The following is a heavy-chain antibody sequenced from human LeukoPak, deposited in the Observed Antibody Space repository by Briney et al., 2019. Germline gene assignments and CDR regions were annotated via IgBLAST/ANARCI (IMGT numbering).Heavy chain of an antibody. CDR2: VNRDGNEK. V-gene: IGHV3-7*03. CDR1: GFTFNRYW. Sequence: PGGSLRLSCVASGFTFNRYWMIWVRQAPGKGLEWEANVNRDGNEKHYVDSVEGRFTISRDNAKNSLYLQMNSLRNEDTAVYYCVRDDGNRTGSTYFDAFDIWGRGTLVTVSS. CDR3: VRDDGNRTGSTYFDAFDI. D-gene: IGHD3-9*01. J-gene: IGHJ3*02.